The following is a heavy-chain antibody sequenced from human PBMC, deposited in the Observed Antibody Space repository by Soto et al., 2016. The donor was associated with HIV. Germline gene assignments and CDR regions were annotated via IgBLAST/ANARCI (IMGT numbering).Heavy chain of an antibody. CDR1: GVRLEDYA. V-gene: IGHV3-9*01. D-gene: IGHD3-16*01. Sequence: EVKLMESGGGLVQPGGSLRLSCVISGVRLEDYAMHWVRQIPGKGLEWVSGISWNSRDITYGNSVKGRFTIFRDNAKNSVYLQLNSLRIDDTALYYCVRDGWGTYGLGGLDLWGQGTVVTVSS. CDR2: ISWNSRDI. J-gene: IGHJ3*01. CDR3: VRDGWGTYGLGGLDL.